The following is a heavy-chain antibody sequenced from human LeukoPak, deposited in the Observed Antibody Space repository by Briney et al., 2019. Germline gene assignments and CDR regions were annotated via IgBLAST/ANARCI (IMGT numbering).Heavy chain of an antibody. D-gene: IGHD6-19*01. CDR3: ARGLVPSGY. J-gene: IGHJ4*02. V-gene: IGHV3-7*01. Sequence: GGSLRLSCVASGFTFSTYWMSWVRQAPGKGLEWVANINQDGSGRYHVDSVKGRITISRDNAKNSLYLQMNSLRAEDTAVYYCARGLVPSGYWGQGTLVTVSS. CDR1: GFTFSTYW. CDR2: INQDGSGR.